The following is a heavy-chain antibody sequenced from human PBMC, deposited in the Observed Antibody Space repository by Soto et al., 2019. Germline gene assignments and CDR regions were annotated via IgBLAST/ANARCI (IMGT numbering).Heavy chain of an antibody. CDR1: GGTISSSCDY. D-gene: IGHD6-19*01. J-gene: IGHJ4*02. CDR3: ARGLSSSAYLDY. Sequence: PSVTLSLTCTVAGGTISSSCDYWGRNHQTPGKGLEWIGTISNSGSTYYNPSVMSRVTISVDTSKKQFSLRLISVTAADTAVYYCARGLSSSAYLDYWGQGTLVTVSS. V-gene: IGHV4-39*01. CDR2: ISNSGST.